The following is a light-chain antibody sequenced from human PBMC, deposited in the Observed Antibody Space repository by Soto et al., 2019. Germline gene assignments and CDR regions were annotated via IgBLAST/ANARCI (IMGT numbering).Light chain of an antibody. V-gene: IGLV2-14*03. CDR2: DVS. Sequence: QSALTQPASVSGSLGQSIIISCTGTSSDIGAYDYVSWYQQYPGKAPKLMVFDVSVRPSGVSNRFSGSKSGNTASLTISGLQADDEADYYCSSYTSSTIVIFGGGTQLTVL. CDR1: SSDIGAYDY. J-gene: IGLJ2*01. CDR3: SSYTSSTIVI.